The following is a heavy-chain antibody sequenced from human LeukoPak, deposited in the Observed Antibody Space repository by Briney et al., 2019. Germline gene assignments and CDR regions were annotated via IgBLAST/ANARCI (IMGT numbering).Heavy chain of an antibody. Sequence: GGSLRLSCVVSGFTFSSYHMNWVRQAPGKGLEWVSSISTSRNYIYYADSVTGRFTISRDNAKNSLYLQMNSLRAEDTAVYYCARRATTERGHSYGLDYWGQGTLVTVSS. V-gene: IGHV3-21*01. CDR2: ISTSRNYI. J-gene: IGHJ4*02. CDR3: ARRATTERGHSYGLDY. D-gene: IGHD5-18*01. CDR1: GFTFSSYH.